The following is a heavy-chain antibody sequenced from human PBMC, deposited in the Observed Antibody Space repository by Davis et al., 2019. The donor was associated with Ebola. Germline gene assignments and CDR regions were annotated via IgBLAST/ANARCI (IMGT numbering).Heavy chain of an antibody. CDR2: IIPISGVP. J-gene: IGHJ4*02. Sequence: SVKVSCKASGGTFSSYAISWVRQAPGQGLDWMGGIIPISGVPEYAQDFQGRVTITADESTSTAYMELSSLRSEDTAMYYCARDRYSDGSGYFFEQSHWGQGTLVTVSS. V-gene: IGHV1-69*13. CDR1: GGTFSSYA. D-gene: IGHD3-22*01. CDR3: ARDRYSDGSGYFFEQSH.